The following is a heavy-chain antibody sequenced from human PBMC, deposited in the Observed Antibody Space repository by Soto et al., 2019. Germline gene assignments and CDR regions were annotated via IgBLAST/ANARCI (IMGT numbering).Heavy chain of an antibody. J-gene: IGHJ5*02. V-gene: IGHV3-7*04. CDR2: IKKDGSEK. CDR3: ARDTGYNSGWGS. Sequence: EVQLVESGGDLVQPGGSLRLSCAASGFTFSNYWMSWVRQAPGKGLEWVANIKKDGSEKYYVGSVRGRFTISRDNAKNSRYLEMNSLRAEDTAVYYCARDTGYNSGWGSWGQGTLVTVSS. CDR1: GFTFSNYW. D-gene: IGHD6-19*01.